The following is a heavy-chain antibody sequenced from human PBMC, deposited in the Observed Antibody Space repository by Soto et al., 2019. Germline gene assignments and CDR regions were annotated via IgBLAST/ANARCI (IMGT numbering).Heavy chain of an antibody. CDR2: VSGSGAGT. D-gene: IGHD6-6*01. CDR1: GFTFSNYA. V-gene: IGHV3-23*01. CDR3: ATVGGGSSSDYFYYYMDV. Sequence: EVQLLESGGGLVQPGGSLRLSCEAPGFTFSNYAMSWVRQAPGKGREWVSVVSGSGAGTYYADSVKGRFTISRDNSKNTMYLEMNNLRVEDTAVYYCATVGGGSSSDYFYYYMDVWGKGTTVTVSS. J-gene: IGHJ6*03.